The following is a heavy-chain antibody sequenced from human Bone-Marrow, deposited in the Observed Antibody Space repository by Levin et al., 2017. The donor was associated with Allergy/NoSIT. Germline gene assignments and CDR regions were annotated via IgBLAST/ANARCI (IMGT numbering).Heavy chain of an antibody. J-gene: IGHJ4*02. CDR3: AREGGQINPITMVRGVIETYFDY. V-gene: IGHV3-33*01. CDR1: GFSFSSYG. Sequence: GGSLRLSCAASGFSFSSYGMHWVRQAPGKGLEWVAVIWYDGSNKYYEDSVKGRFTISRDNSKNTLYLQMNSLRAEDTAVYYCAREGGQINPITMVRGVIETYFDYWGQGTLVTVSS. D-gene: IGHD3-10*01. CDR2: IWYDGSNK.